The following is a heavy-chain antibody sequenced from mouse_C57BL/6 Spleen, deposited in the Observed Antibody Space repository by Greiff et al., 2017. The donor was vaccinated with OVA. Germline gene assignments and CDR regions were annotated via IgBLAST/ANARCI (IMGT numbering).Heavy chain of an antibody. V-gene: IGHV1-15*01. CDR3: TRAGTGSDY. J-gene: IGHJ2*01. CDR2: IDPETGGT. D-gene: IGHD4-1*01. Sequence: VKLQESGAELVRPGASVTLSCKASGYTFTDYEMHWVKQTPVHGLEWIGAIDPETGGTAYNQKFKGKAILTADKSSSTAYMELRSLTSEDSAVYYCTRAGTGSDYWGQGTTLTVSS. CDR1: GYTFTDYE.